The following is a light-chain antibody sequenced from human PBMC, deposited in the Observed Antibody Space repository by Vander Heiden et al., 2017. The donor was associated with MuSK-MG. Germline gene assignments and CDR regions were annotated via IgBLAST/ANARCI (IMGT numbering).Light chain of an antibody. CDR1: SSDVGCYNY. CDR2: DVS. Sequence: QSALTQPASVSGSPGQSITIPCTGTSSDVGCYNYVSWYQQHPRKAPNLMNYDVSHRPSGVSNRVSGSKSGNTASLTISELQAEDESDYYCSSYTISLYVFGTGTKVTVL. V-gene: IGLV2-14*03. J-gene: IGLJ1*01. CDR3: SSYTISLYV.